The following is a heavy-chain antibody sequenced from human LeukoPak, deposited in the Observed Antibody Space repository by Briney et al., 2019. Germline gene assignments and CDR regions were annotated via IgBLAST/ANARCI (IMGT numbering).Heavy chain of an antibody. CDR1: GFTFGDYA. J-gene: IGHJ4*02. CDR3: SIVVVPAAQSLDY. D-gene: IGHD2-2*01. CDR2: IRSKAYGGTT. V-gene: IGHV3-49*04. Sequence: PGGSLRLSCTASGFTFGDYAMSWVRQAPGKGLEWVGFIRSKAYGGTTEYAASVKGRFTISRGDSKSIAYLQMNSLKTEDTAVYYCSIVVVPAAQSLDYWGQGTLVTVSS.